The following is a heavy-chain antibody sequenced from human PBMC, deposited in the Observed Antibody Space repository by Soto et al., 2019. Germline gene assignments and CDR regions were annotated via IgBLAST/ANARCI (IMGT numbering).Heavy chain of an antibody. CDR2: ISGSGGST. CDR1: GFTFSNYA. V-gene: IGHV3-23*01. J-gene: IGHJ6*02. D-gene: IGHD4-17*01. Sequence: GGSLRLSCAASGFTFSNYAMSWVRQAPGKGLDWVSAISGSGGSTYYADSVKGRFTISRDNSKNTLFLQMNSLRAEDTAVYYCAKVYGDRPYYGMDVWGQGTTVTVSS. CDR3: AKVYGDRPYYGMDV.